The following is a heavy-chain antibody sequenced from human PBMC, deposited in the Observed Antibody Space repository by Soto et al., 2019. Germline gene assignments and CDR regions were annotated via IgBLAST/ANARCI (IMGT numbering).Heavy chain of an antibody. Sequence: GGSLRLSCAASGFTFSSYAMSWVRQAPGKGLEWVSAISGSGGSTYYADSVTGRFTISRDNSKNTRYLQMNSLRAEDTAVYYCAKDWILDITMVRGVIITEEGDYWGQGTLVTVSS. D-gene: IGHD3-10*01. J-gene: IGHJ4*02. CDR2: ISGSGGST. CDR1: GFTFSSYA. V-gene: IGHV3-23*01. CDR3: AKDWILDITMVRGVIITEEGDY.